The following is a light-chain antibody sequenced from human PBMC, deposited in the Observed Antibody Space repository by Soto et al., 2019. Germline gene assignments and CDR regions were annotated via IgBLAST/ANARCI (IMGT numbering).Light chain of an antibody. J-gene: IGKJ5*01. Sequence: LLTQSPSSLSASVGDRVTITCRASQGIDTSLAWYQQKPGKAPKLLIYAASNFQSGVPSRFSGSGSGTHFTLTISSLQPEDFATYYCQQLHGYPITFGQGTRLEI. V-gene: IGKV1-9*01. CDR1: QGIDTS. CDR3: QQLHGYPIT. CDR2: AAS.